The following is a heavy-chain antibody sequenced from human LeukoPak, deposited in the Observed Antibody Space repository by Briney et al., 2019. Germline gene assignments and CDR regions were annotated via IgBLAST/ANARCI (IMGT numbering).Heavy chain of an antibody. CDR1: TGSIISTSYY. V-gene: IGHV4-39*01. CDR2: IYYSGST. Sequence: SETLSLTCTVSTGSIISTSYYWGWIRQPPGKGLEWIGSIYYSGSTYYNPSLKSRVTISVDTSKNQFSLKLTSVTAADTAVYYCANFGYYYGSGSPRGFDYWGQGTLVTVSS. CDR3: ANFGYYYGSGSPRGFDY. J-gene: IGHJ4*02. D-gene: IGHD3-10*01.